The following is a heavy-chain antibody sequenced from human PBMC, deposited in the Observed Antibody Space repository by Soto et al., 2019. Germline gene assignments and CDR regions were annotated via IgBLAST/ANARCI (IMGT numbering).Heavy chain of an antibody. J-gene: IGHJ4*02. D-gene: IGHD1-26*01. Sequence: SETLSLTCTVSGGSISSYYWSWIRQPPGKGLEWIGYIYYSGSTNYNPSLKSRVTISVDTSKNQFSLKLSSVTAADTAVYYCARVRRAQGGSSWYYFDYWGQGTLVTVSS. CDR3: ARVRRAQGGSSWYYFDY. CDR1: GGSISSYY. CDR2: IYYSGST. V-gene: IGHV4-59*01.